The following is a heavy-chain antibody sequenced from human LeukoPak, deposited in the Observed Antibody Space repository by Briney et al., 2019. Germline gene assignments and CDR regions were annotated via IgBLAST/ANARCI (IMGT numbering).Heavy chain of an antibody. D-gene: IGHD5-18*01. Sequence: GGSLRLSCVASGFTFSSRDWMTWVRQAPGKGLEWVANIKQDGSEKNYVDSVKGRFTISRDNAKNSLYLQMNSLRAEDTALYYCAKGRGYNYGYIFGYFDYWGQGTLVTVSS. J-gene: IGHJ4*02. V-gene: IGHV3-7*03. CDR1: GFTFSSRDW. CDR2: IKQDGSEK. CDR3: AKGRGYNYGYIFGYFDY.